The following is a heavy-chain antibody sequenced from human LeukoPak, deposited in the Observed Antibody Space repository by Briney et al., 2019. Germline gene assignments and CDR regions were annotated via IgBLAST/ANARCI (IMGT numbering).Heavy chain of an antibody. V-gene: IGHV4-31*03. Sequence: SETLSLTCTVSGGSISSGGYYWSWIRQHPGKGLEWIGYIYYSGSTYYNPSLKSRVTISVDTSKNQFSLKLSSVTAADTAVYYCARDQRLSRGYSYANTYYYSGMDAWGQGTTVTVSS. CDR2: IYYSGST. D-gene: IGHD5-18*01. CDR1: GGSISSGGYY. CDR3: ARDQRLSRGYSYANTYYYSGMDA. J-gene: IGHJ6*02.